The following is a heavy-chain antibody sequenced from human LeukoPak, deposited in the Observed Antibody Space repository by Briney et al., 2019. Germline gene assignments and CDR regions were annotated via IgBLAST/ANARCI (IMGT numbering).Heavy chain of an antibody. Sequence: PSETLSLTCTVSGGSISSYYWSWIRQPPGKGLEWIGYIYYSGSTNYNPSLKSRVTISVDTSKNQFSLKLSSVTAADTAVYYCAREGGAAAGQDYYYYGMDVWGQGTTVTVSS. CDR1: GGSISSYY. J-gene: IGHJ6*02. CDR2: IYYSGST. CDR3: AREGGAAAGQDYYYYGMDV. D-gene: IGHD6-13*01. V-gene: IGHV4-59*01.